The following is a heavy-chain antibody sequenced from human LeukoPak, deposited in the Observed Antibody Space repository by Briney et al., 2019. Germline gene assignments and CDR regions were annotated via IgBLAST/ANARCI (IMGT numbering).Heavy chain of an antibody. CDR3: ARHSSRVIVVVNN. CDR1: GGSISSYY. Sequence: SETLSLTCTVSGGSISSYYWSWIRQPPGKGLEWIGYIYYSGSTNYNPSLKSRVTISVDTSKNQFSLKLSSVTAADTAVYYCARHSSRVIVVVNNWGQGILVTVSS. V-gene: IGHV4-59*08. J-gene: IGHJ4*02. CDR2: IYYSGST. D-gene: IGHD3-22*01.